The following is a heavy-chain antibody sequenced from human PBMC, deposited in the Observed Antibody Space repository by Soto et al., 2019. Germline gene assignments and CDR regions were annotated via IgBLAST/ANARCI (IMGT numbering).Heavy chain of an antibody. CDR2: IDKSGGDT. D-gene: IGHD2-2*01. CDR1: GFTFTNYL. Sequence: EVQLLESGGDLVQPGGSLRLSCAASGFTFTNYLMTWVRQAPRKGLEWVSSIDKSGGDTYYADSVKGRFTISRDNSKNTLYLQMNGLRAEDTALYYCAKDTYSRSWYFWGQGTLVTVSS. CDR3: AKDTYSRSWYF. J-gene: IGHJ4*02. V-gene: IGHV3-23*05.